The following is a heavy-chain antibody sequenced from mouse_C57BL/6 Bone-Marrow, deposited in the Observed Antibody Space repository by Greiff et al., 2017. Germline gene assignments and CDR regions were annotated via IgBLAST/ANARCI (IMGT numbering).Heavy chain of an antibody. V-gene: IGHV1-63*01. CDR2: IYPGGGYT. Sequence: VQLQQSGAELVRPGTSVKMSCKASGYTFTNYWIGWAKQRPGHGLEWIGDIYPGGGYTNYNEKFKGKATLTADTSSSTAYMQFSSLTSEDSAIYYCARSLYYDFSYAMDYWGQGTSVTVSS. CDR3: ARSLYYDFSYAMDY. D-gene: IGHD2-4*01. J-gene: IGHJ4*01. CDR1: GYTFTNYW.